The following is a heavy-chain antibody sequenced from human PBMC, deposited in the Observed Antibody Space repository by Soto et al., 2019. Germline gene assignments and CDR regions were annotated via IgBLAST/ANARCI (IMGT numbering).Heavy chain of an antibody. Sequence: GASVKVSCKASGYTLTSYDINWVRQATGQGLEWMGWMNPNSGNTGYAQKFQGRVTMTRNTSISTAYMEPSSLRSEDTAVYYCARGYLVGFTQRGEYNWFDPWGQGTLVTVSS. J-gene: IGHJ5*02. CDR1: GYTLTSYD. CDR3: ARGYLVGFTQRGEYNWFDP. D-gene: IGHD3-10*01. V-gene: IGHV1-8*01. CDR2: MNPNSGNT.